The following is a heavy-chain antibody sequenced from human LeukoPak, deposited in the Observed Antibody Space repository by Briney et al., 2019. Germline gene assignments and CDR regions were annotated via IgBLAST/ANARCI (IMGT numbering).Heavy chain of an antibody. CDR3: ARGRIGGPKAPFDY. Sequence: SETLSLTCTVSGGSLSNHYWSWLRQPPRKGLEWIGHIDDSGSTTYNPSLKSRVTMSVDTSKNQFSLNLSSVTAADTAVYYCARGRIGGPKAPFDYWGQGTLVTVSS. CDR2: IDDSGST. V-gene: IGHV4-59*11. J-gene: IGHJ4*02. CDR1: GGSLSNHY. D-gene: IGHD3-16*01.